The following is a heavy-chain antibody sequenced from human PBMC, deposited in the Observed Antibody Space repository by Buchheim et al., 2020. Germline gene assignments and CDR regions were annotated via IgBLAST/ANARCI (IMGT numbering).Heavy chain of an antibody. CDR3: AKDRVTIFGYLDV. CDR1: GFTFSSYG. CDR2: ISYDGSNK. D-gene: IGHD3-3*01. V-gene: IGHV3-30*18. J-gene: IGHJ6*02. Sequence: QVQLVESGGGVVQPGRSLRLSCAASGFTFSSYGMHWVRQAPGKGLEWVAVISYDGSNKYYADSVKGRFTISRDNSKNTLDLQMNSLRAEDTAVYYCAKDRVTIFGYLDVWGQGTT.